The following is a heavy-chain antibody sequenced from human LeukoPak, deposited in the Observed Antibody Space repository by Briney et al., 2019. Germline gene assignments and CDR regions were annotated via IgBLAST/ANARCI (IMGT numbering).Heavy chain of an antibody. CDR1: GFTFSGSA. D-gene: IGHD3-22*01. CDR3: ARRAGDYSHPYDY. V-gene: IGHV3-53*01. Sequence: PGGSLRLSCAASGFTFSGSALHWVRQAPGKGLEWVSFIYSGGSTYYTDSVKGRFTISRDNSKNTLYLQMNSLRAEDTAVYYCARRAGDYSHPYDYWGQGILVTVSS. J-gene: IGHJ4*02. CDR2: IYSGGST.